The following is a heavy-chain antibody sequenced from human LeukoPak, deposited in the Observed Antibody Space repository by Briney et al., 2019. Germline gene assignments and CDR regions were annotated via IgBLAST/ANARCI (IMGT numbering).Heavy chain of an antibody. CDR3: ARELIMTTVTINYYYYMDV. Sequence: GGSLRLSCAASGFTFSSYWMSWVRQAPGKGLEWVANIKQDGSEKYYVDSVKGRFTISRDNAKNSLYLQMSSLRAEDTAVYYCARELIMTTVTINYYYYMDVWGKGTTVTVSS. CDR2: IKQDGSEK. V-gene: IGHV3-7*01. D-gene: IGHD4-17*01. J-gene: IGHJ6*03. CDR1: GFTFSSYW.